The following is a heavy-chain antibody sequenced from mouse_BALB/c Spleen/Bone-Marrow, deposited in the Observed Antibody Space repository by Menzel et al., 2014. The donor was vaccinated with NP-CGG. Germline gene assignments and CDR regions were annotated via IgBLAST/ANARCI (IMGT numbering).Heavy chain of an antibody. CDR2: INTYFGDI. V-gene: IGHV1S137*01. Sequence: QVQLQQSGAELVRPGVSVKISCKGSGYTFTDYAMHWVKQSHAESLEWIGVINTYFGDISYNQKFKGKATIAVDKTSRTVHMELARLTAEDSAIYYCARGYSNNYAMDYWGQGTSVTVSS. CDR3: ARGYSNNYAMDY. CDR1: GYTFTDYA. J-gene: IGHJ4*01. D-gene: IGHD2-5*01.